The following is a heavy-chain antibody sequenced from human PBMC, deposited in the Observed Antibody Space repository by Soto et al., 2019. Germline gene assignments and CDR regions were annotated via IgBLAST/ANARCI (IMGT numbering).Heavy chain of an antibody. D-gene: IGHD5-18*01. J-gene: IGHJ5*02. Sequence: EVQLVESGGGLVKPGGSLRLSCAASGFTFSSYSMNWVRQAPGKGLEWVSSISSRSSYIYYADSVKGRFTISRDNAKNSLYPQMNSLTAEDTAVYYCARDNRIQLWPPQGFDPWGKGTLVTVSS. CDR1: GFTFSSYS. CDR3: ARDNRIQLWPPQGFDP. V-gene: IGHV3-21*01. CDR2: ISSRSSYI.